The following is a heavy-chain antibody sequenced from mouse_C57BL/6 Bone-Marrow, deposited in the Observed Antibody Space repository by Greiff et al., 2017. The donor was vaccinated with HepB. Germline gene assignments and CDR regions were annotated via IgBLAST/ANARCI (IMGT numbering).Heavy chain of an antibody. D-gene: IGHD1-1*01. CDR2: ISSGGSYT. Sequence: EVQVVESGGDLVKPGGSLKLSCAASGFTFSSYGMSWVRQTPDKRLEWVATISSGGSYTYYPDSVKGRFTISRDNAKNTLYLQMSSLKSEDTAMYYCARHPRPLYYYGSSPYYYAMDYWGQGTSVTVSS. V-gene: IGHV5-6*01. CDR1: GFTFSSYG. CDR3: ARHPRPLYYYGSSPYYYAMDY. J-gene: IGHJ4*01.